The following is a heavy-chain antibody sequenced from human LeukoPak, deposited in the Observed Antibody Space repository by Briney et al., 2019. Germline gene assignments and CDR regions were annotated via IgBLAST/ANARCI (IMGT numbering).Heavy chain of an antibody. J-gene: IGHJ4*02. Sequence: GSLRLSCAASGFTFSGYWMHWVCQAPGKGLVWVSLINHDASNTNYEDSVKGRFTISRDNAKNTLYLQMNSLGAEDTAVYYCARAAANWAIDYWGQGTLVTVSS. CDR2: INHDASNT. V-gene: IGHV3-74*01. CDR1: GFTFSGYW. D-gene: IGHD7-27*01. CDR3: ARAAANWAIDY.